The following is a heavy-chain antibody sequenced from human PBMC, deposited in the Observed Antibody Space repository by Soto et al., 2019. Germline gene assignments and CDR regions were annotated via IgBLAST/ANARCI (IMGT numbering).Heavy chain of an antibody. D-gene: IGHD3-22*01. Sequence: GGSLRLSCAVSGFTFSSYGMHWVRQAPGKGLEWVAVISYDGSNKYYADSVKGRFTISRDNSKNTLYLQMNSLRAEDTAVYYCANSIDSSGYYPFDYWGQGTLVTVSS. CDR3: ANSIDSSGYYPFDY. CDR2: ISYDGSNK. V-gene: IGHV3-30*18. CDR1: GFTFSSYG. J-gene: IGHJ4*02.